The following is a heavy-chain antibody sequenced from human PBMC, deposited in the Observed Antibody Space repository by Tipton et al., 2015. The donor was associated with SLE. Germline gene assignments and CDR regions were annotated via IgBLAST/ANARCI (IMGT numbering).Heavy chain of an antibody. Sequence: LRLSCTVSGGSISSSSYYWGWIRQPPGKGLEWIGSIYYSGSTYYNPSLKSRVTISVDTSKNQFSLKLSSVTAADTAVYYCASHGYNWNGDWFDPWGQGTLVTVSS. CDR1: GGSISSSSYY. V-gene: IGHV4-39*01. J-gene: IGHJ5*02. D-gene: IGHD1-20*01. CDR3: ASHGYNWNGDWFDP. CDR2: IYYSGST.